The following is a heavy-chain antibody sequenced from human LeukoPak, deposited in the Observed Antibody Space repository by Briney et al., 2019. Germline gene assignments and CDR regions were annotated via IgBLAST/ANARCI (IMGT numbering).Heavy chain of an antibody. CDR3: ARDREVVTAKAQMDV. Sequence: PGGSLRLSCPVSGFTVSTNHMSWVRQARGRGLEWVSVIYNDGNTYYTDSVKGRFTISRDNSKNTVFLQMNSLRVEDTAVYYCARDREVVTAKAQMDVWGKGTTVTVSS. D-gene: IGHD2-21*02. J-gene: IGHJ6*03. CDR2: IYNDGNT. V-gene: IGHV3-53*01. CDR1: GFTVSTNH.